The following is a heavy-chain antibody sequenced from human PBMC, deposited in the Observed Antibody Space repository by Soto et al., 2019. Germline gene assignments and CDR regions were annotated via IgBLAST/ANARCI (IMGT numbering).Heavy chain of an antibody. CDR3: AREKAVAGTTDYYYRDV. CDR1: GGSISSYY. CDR2: IYYSGST. V-gene: IGHV4-59*01. J-gene: IGHJ6*03. Sequence: SETLSLTCTVSGGSISSYYWSWIRQPPGKGLEWIGYIYYSGSTNYNPSLKSRVTISVDTSKNQFSLKLSSVTAADTAVYYCAREKAVAGTTDYYYRDVWGKGTRFTVPS. D-gene: IGHD1-26*01.